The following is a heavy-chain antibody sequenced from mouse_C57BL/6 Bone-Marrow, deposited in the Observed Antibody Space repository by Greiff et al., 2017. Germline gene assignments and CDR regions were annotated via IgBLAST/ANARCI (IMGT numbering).Heavy chain of an antibody. Sequence: QVQLQQPGAELVRPGSSVKLSCKASGYSFTSYWMDWVKQRPGQGLEWIGNIYPSDSETHYNQKFKDKATLTVDKSSSTADMQLSSLTSEDSAVYYCARNSYFDYWGQGTTLTVSS. CDR3: ARNSYFDY. CDR2: IYPSDSET. V-gene: IGHV1-61*01. J-gene: IGHJ2*01. CDR1: GYSFTSYW.